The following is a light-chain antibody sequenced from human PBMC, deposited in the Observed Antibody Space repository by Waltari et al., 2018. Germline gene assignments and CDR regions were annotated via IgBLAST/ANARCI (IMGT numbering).Light chain of an antibody. CDR3: HQRSNWPLT. J-gene: IGKJ4*01. V-gene: IGKV3-11*01. Sequence: EIVLTQSPATLSLSPGDRATLSCRASQSIDNYLTWYQQKPGQVPRLLIYDAANRATGIPARFSCSRSGADFTLIISSLEPEDFAVYYCHQRSNWPLTFGGGTKVEIK. CDR2: DAA. CDR1: QSIDNY.